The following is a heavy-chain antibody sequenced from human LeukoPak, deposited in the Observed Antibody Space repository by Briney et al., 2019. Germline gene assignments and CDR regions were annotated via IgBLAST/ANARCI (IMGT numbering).Heavy chain of an antibody. V-gene: IGHV3-30*02. D-gene: IGHD3-22*01. J-gene: IGHJ5*02. CDR2: IRYDGSNK. CDR3: AKSPRDYYYDTSGLRDWFDP. CDR1: GFAFSNYG. Sequence: GGSLRLSCAASGFAFSNYGMHWVRQAPDKRLEWVAFIRYDGSNKNYADSVKGRFTVSRDNSKNTLYLQMSSLRAEDTTVYYCAKSPRDYYYDTSGLRDWFDPWGQGTLVTVSS.